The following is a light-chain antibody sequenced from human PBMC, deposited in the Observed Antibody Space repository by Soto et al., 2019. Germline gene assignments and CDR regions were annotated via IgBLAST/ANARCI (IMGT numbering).Light chain of an antibody. CDR3: GSWDSSLSVYV. CDR2: GDN. Sequence: SVLTQPPSVSAAPGRKVTISCSGSSSNIGGNSVSWYQQLPGTAPKLLIYGDNKRPSGIPDRFSGSKSGTSATLGITGFQTGDEADYYCGSWDSSLSVYVFGTGTRVT. V-gene: IGLV1-51*01. CDR1: SSNIGGNS. J-gene: IGLJ1*01.